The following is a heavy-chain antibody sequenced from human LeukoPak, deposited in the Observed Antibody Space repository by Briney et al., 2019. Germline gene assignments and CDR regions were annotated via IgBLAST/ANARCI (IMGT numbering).Heavy chain of an antibody. V-gene: IGHV3-23*01. CDR3: AKGNGYSYGRYYFDY. CDR1: GFTFSSYA. J-gene: IGHJ4*02. Sequence: PGGSLRLSCAASGFTFSSYAMGWVRQAPGKGLEWVSAFSASVGHTYYADSVKGRFTISRDNSHNPLYLQVNSLRAEDTAVYYCAKGNGYSYGRYYFDYWGQGTLVTVSS. CDR2: FSASVGHT. D-gene: IGHD5-18*01.